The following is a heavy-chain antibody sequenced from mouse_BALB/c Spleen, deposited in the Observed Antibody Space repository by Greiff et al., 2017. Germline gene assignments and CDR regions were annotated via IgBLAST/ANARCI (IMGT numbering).Heavy chain of an antibody. D-gene: IGHD1-1*01. V-gene: IGHV5-6*01. CDR2: ISSGGSYT. J-gene: IGHJ2*01. CDR1: GFTFSSYG. Sequence: EVQLVESGGDLVKPGGSLKLSCAASGFTFSSYGMSWVRQTPDKRLEWVATISSGGSYTYYPDSVKGRFTISRDNAKNTLYLQMSSLKSEDTAMYYCARHEGIYYYGSSYFDDWGQGTTLTVSS. CDR3: ARHEGIYYYGSSYFDD.